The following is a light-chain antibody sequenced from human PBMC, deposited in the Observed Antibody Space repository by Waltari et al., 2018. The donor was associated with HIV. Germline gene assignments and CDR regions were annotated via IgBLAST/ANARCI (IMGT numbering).Light chain of an antibody. CDR1: TSNVRNNY. Sequence: QSVLAQPRSVSGTPGQTVNISCSGSTSNVRNNYVYWYQQVTGVAPKLLIYRNNQRPSGVPDRVSGSKSCTSASLAISGLRTEDEAEYYCAVWDDRLSGRLFGGGTKVTVL. CDR2: RNN. J-gene: IGLJ2*01. CDR3: AVWDDRLSGRL. V-gene: IGLV1-47*01.